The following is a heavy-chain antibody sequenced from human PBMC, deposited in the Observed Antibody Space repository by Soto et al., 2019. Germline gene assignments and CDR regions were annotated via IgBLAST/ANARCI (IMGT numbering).Heavy chain of an antibody. Sequence: QVQLVESGGGVVQPGRSLRLSCAASGFTFSSYGMHWVRQAPGEGLEWVAVIWYDGSNKYYADSVKGRFTISRDNSKNTLYLQMNSLRAEDTAVYYCARDPHPGIGGSSDYWGQGTLVTVSS. CDR1: GFTFSSYG. V-gene: IGHV3-33*01. D-gene: IGHD1-26*01. J-gene: IGHJ4*02. CDR3: ARDPHPGIGGSSDY. CDR2: IWYDGSNK.